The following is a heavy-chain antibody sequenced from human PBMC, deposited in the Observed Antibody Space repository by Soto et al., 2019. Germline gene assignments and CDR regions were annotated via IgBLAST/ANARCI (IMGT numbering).Heavy chain of an antibody. CDR3: ARDPNGDYLGAFDF. V-gene: IGHV3-23*01. D-gene: IGHD4-17*01. CDR2: IGANGGGT. CDR1: GFTFSSFF. J-gene: IGHJ3*01. Sequence: EVQLLEPGGGLVQPGGSLRLSCAASGFTFSSFFMSWVRQAPGKGLDWVSGIGANGGGTYYADSVKGRFIISRDNYKNTLYLQMTSLRAEDTAVYYCARDPNGDYLGAFDFWGQKTMVTVSS.